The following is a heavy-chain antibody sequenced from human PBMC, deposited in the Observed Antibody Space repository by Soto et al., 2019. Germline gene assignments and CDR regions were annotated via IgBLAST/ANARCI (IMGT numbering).Heavy chain of an antibody. V-gene: IGHV1-3*01. D-gene: IGHD5-18*01. Sequence: ASVKVSCKASGYTFTSYPIHWVRQAPGQRLEWMGWINAGNGNTKYSQKFQGRVTITRDTSASTAYMELSSLRSEDTAVYYCARDPGYSYGYNWGQGTLVTVSS. CDR2: INAGNGNT. CDR1: GYTFTSYP. CDR3: ARDPGYSYGYN. J-gene: IGHJ4*02.